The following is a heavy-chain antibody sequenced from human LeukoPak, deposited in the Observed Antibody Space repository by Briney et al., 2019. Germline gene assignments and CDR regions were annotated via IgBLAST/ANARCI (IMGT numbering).Heavy chain of an antibody. CDR3: ARDLSNGGFDY. V-gene: IGHV3-11*01. CDR2: ISGSGSHI. J-gene: IGHJ4*02. D-gene: IGHD2-8*01. Sequence: GGSLRLSCAASGFTFRDYYMNWIRQAPGKGLEWVSYISGSGSHISYADSVKGRFTISRDSAKNSLFLQMNSLRAEDTALYYCARDLSNGGFDYWGQGTLVTFSS. CDR1: GFTFRDYY.